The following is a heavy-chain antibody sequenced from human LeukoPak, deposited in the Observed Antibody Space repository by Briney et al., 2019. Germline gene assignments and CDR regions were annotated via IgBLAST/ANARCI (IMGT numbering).Heavy chain of an antibody. CDR2: ISGSGGST. V-gene: IGHV3-23*01. D-gene: IGHD6-6*01. CDR1: GFTFSSYA. CDR3: AKSSGSHQASDY. Sequence: GGSLRLSCAASGFTFSSYAMSWVRQAPGKGLEWVSAISGSGGSTYYADSVKGRFTISRDNSKNTLYLRMNSLRAEDTAVYYCAKSSGSHQASDYWGQGTLVTVSS. J-gene: IGHJ4*02.